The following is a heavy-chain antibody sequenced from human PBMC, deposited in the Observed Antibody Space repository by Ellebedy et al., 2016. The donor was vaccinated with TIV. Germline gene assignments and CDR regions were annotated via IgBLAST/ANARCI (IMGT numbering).Heavy chain of an antibody. Sequence: PGGSLRLSCAASGVTFSNYWMSWVRQAPGKGLEWVANIKQDGTEKYYVDSVKGRFTISRDNAKNSLYLQMNSLRAEDTAVYYCARGYDNTGFYDCPYDHWGQGTLVTVSS. D-gene: IGHD2-21*02. CDR1: GVTFSNYW. CDR2: IKQDGTEK. J-gene: IGHJ4*02. CDR3: ARGYDNTGFYDCPYDH. V-gene: IGHV3-7*03.